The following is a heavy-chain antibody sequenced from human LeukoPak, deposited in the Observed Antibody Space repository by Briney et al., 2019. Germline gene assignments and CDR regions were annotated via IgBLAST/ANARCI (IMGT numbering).Heavy chain of an antibody. D-gene: IGHD7-27*01. CDR3: AREALTWGALKSFDL. J-gene: IGHJ2*01. CDR1: GYTFTNYV. Sequence: GASVKVSCKASGYTFTNYVLSWVRQAPGQGLEWMGWISPHNGNANYARKFQGRVTMTTDTSTSTAYMELTSLSSDDTAIFYCAREALTWGALKSFDLWGRGTLVTVSS. V-gene: IGHV1-18*01. CDR2: ISPHNGNA.